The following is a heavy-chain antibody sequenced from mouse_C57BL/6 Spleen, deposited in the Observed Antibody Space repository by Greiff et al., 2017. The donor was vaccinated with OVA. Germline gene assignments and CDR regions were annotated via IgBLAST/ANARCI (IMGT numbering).Heavy chain of an antibody. J-gene: IGHJ1*03. V-gene: IGHV1-82*01. Sequence: QVQLKESGPELVKPGASVKISCKASGYAFSSSWMNWVKQRPGKGLEWIGRIYPGDGDTNYNGKFKGKATLTADKSSSTAYMQLSSLTSEDSAVYFCARSYDYDRDWYFDVWGTGTTVTVSS. CDR2: IYPGDGDT. CDR1: GYAFSSSW. D-gene: IGHD2-4*01. CDR3: ARSYDYDRDWYFDV.